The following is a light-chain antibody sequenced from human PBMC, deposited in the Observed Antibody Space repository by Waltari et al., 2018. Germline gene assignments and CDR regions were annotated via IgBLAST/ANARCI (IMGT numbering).Light chain of an antibody. CDR2: KAS. V-gene: IGLV3-25*03. CDR1: ALPNQY. J-gene: IGLJ3*02. Sequence: SYELTQPPSVSVSPGQTARITCSGDALPNQYAHWYQQKPGHAPVLVISKASARPPGIPERFSGSSSGTTVTLTISGVQAEDEADYYCQSADSSGKYVLFGGGTKLTVL. CDR3: QSADSSGKYVL.